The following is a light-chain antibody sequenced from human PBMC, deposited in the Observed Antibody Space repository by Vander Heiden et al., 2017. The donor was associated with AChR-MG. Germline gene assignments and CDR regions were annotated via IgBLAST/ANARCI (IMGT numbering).Light chain of an antibody. V-gene: IGKV3-20*01. Sequence: VLTQSPGTLSLSPGERATLSCRASQSVSSDYLAWYQQRPGQAPSLLIYGSSSRATGIPDRCSGSGSGTDFILTISRLEPEDFAVYYCQQYGRAPTWTFGQGTKVEIK. J-gene: IGKJ1*01. CDR2: GSS. CDR3: QQYGRAPTWT. CDR1: QSVSSDY.